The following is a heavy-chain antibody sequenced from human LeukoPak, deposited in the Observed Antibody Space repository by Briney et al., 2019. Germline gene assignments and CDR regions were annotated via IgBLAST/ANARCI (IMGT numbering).Heavy chain of an antibody. CDR1: GGTFSSYA. CDR2: IIPIFGTA. CDR3: ARGPPGRVHDSSKKGLFDP. J-gene: IGHJ5*02. V-gene: IGHV1-69*05. D-gene: IGHD3-22*01. Sequence: ASVKVSCKASGGTFSSYAISWVRQAPGQGLEWMGGIIPIFGTANYAQKFQGRVTLTRDTSTSTVYMELSSLRSEDTAVYYCARGPPGRVHDSSKKGLFDPWGQGTLVTVSS.